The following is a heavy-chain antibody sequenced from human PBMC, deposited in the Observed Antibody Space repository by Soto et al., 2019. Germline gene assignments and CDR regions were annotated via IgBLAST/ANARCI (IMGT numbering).Heavy chain of an antibody. CDR3: AKPLWDDAFHV. V-gene: IGHV1-2*02. J-gene: IGHJ3*01. D-gene: IGHD3-16*01. CDR2: INPDNGDT. CDR1: GYSFTDSY. Sequence: QVQLVQSGTEVRKPGASLRVSCRAAGYSFTDSYIHWVRQAPGQGLEWMGWINPDNGDTKYAQMFQDRVTLTRDTSITTVYMELSSLISDDTAVYFCAKPLWDDAFHVWGQGTVVAVAS.